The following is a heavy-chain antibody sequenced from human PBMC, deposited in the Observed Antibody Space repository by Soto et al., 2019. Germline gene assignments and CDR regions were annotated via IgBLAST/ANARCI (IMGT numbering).Heavy chain of an antibody. J-gene: IGHJ3*02. Sequence: SLKVSCKASGGTFSRYAIRWVRQAPGQGLEWMGGINPIFGTATYARKFQGRVTITADESTSTDYMELSSLRSEDTAVYYCARGRKIVLMVYAPHDAFDIWGQGTMVTVSS. V-gene: IGHV1-69*13. CDR3: ARGRKIVLMVYAPHDAFDI. CDR1: GGTFSRYA. D-gene: IGHD2-8*01. CDR2: INPIFGTA.